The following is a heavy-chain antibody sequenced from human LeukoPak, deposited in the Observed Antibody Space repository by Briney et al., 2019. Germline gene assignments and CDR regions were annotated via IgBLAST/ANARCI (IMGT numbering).Heavy chain of an antibody. J-gene: IGHJ5*02. CDR3: ARAVLDSSGWTTFYNWFDP. V-gene: IGHV1-69*13. CDR2: IIPIFGTA. Sequence: SVKVSCKASGGTFISYAISWVRQAPGQGLEWMGGIIPIFGTANYAQKFQGRVTITADESTSTAYMELSSLRSEDTAVYYCARAVLDSSGWTTFYNWFDPWGQGTLVTVSS. D-gene: IGHD6-19*01. CDR1: GGTFISYA.